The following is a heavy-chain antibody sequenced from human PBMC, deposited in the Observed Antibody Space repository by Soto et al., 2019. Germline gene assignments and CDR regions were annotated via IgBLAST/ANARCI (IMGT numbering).Heavy chain of an antibody. CDR3: TSRIAAAGISSY. J-gene: IGHJ4*02. V-gene: IGHV3-15*01. CDR1: GFTFSNAW. Sequence: EVQLVESGGGLVKPGGSPRLSCAASGFTFSNAWMSWVRQAPGKGLEWVGRIKSKTDGGTTDYAAPVKGRFTISRDDSENTLYLQMNSLKTEDTAVYYCTSRIAAAGISSYWGQGTLVTVSS. D-gene: IGHD6-13*01. CDR2: IKSKTDGGTT.